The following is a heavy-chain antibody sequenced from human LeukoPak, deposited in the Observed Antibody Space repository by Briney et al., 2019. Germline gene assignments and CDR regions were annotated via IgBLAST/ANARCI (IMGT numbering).Heavy chain of an antibody. D-gene: IGHD3-10*01. V-gene: IGHV3-23*01. J-gene: IGHJ4*02. CDR2: VSDGNDNT. CDR1: GFTFSSYA. Sequence: GGSLRLSCAASGFTFSSYAMGWVRQAPGKGLEWVLAVSDGNDNTHYADSVKGRFTIYRDNSKNTLYLQMNSLRAEDTALYYCAKVAYYYGSGSYFQAYFDYWGQGTLVTVSS. CDR3: AKVAYYYGSGSYFQAYFDY.